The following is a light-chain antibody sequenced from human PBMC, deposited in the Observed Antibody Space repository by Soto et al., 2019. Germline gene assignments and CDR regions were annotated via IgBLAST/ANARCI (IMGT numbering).Light chain of an antibody. J-gene: IGKJ3*01. CDR3: QQFHDWPMT. V-gene: IGKV3-15*01. CDR1: QSISSN. Sequence: EIVMTQSPATLSVSPGERATLSCRASQSISSNLAWYQQKPGQAPRLLISGASTRATGIPARFSGSGSGTDFTLTISSLQPEDFAVYYCQQFHDWPMTFGPGTKVDIK. CDR2: GAS.